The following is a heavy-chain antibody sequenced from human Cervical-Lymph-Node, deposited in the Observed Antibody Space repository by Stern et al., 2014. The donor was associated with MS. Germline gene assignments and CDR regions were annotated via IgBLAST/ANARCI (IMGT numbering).Heavy chain of an antibody. CDR3: ARDEGRGNYYDSTGSFDS. Sequence: VQLEESGDEVKKPGASVTVSCKASGYAFTGNFMHWVRQAPGQGLEWMGRINPYCGGTDFAQKFQGRVTMTRDTSISTAYMELTRLRSDDTAVYYCARDEGRGNYYDSTGSFDSWGQGTLVTVSS. J-gene: IGHJ4*02. CDR1: GYAFTGNF. V-gene: IGHV1-2*06. CDR2: INPYCGGT. D-gene: IGHD3-22*01.